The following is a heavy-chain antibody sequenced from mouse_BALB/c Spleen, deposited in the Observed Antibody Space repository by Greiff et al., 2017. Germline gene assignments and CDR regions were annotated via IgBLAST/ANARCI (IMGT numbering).Heavy chain of an antibody. CDR2: IRSKSNNYAT. V-gene: IGHV10-1*02. D-gene: IGHD2-1*01. Sequence: EVMLVESGGGLVQPKGSLKLSCAASGFTFNTYAMNWVRQAPGKGLEWVARIRSKSNNYATYYADSVKDRFTISRDDSQSMLYLQMNNLKTEDTAMYYCVRHDYGNSYYYAMDYWGQGTSVTVSS. CDR1: GFTFNTYA. CDR3: VRHDYGNSYYYAMDY. J-gene: IGHJ4*01.